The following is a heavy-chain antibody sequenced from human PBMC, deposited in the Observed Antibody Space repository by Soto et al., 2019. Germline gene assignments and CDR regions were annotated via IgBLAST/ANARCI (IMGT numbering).Heavy chain of an antibody. D-gene: IGHD2-15*01. CDR3: AREHLPNCDTTSCYLPWLQP. Sequence: QVQLVQSGPEVKRSGASVTVSCKTSGYSFLNYGITWVRQAPGQGLEWMGWISPKKGNTNYAQKFQDRVTLTTNASTSIVYMQLRSLKSDDTAVYYCAREHLPNCDTTSCYLPWLQPWGQGTLVAVSS. CDR1: GYSFLNYG. V-gene: IGHV1-18*01. CDR2: ISPKKGNT. J-gene: IGHJ5*02.